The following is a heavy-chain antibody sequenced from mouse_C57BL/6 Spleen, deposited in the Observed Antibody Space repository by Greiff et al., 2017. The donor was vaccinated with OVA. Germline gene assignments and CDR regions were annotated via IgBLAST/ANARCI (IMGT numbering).Heavy chain of an antibody. D-gene: IGHD1-1*01. J-gene: IGHJ1*03. Sequence: QVQLQQPGAELVKPGASVKLSCKASGYTFTSYWMQWVKPRPGQGLEWIGEIDPSDSYTNYNHKFKGKATLTVDTSSSTAYMQLSSLTSEDSAVYYCARRGAYYGSSFYWYFDVWGTGTTVTVSS. V-gene: IGHV1-50*01. CDR1: GYTFTSYW. CDR3: ARRGAYYGSSFYWYFDV. CDR2: IDPSDSYT.